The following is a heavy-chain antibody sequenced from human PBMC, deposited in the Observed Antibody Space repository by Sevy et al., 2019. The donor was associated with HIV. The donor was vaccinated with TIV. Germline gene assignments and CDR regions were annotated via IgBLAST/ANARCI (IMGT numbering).Heavy chain of an antibody. Sequence: SETLSLTCTVSGGSISSGSYYWSWIRQPAGKGLEWIGRIYISGNTHYNPSLKGRVTMSVDMSKNQFSLKLSSVTAADTAVYYCARGLKEYSSSSGYWGQGTLVTVSS. CDR2: IYISGNT. CDR1: GGSISSGSYY. J-gene: IGHJ4*02. D-gene: IGHD6-6*01. CDR3: ARGLKEYSSSSGY. V-gene: IGHV4-61*02.